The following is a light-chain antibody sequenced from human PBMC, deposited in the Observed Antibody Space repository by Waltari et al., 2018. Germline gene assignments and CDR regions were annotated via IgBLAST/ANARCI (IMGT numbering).Light chain of an antibody. V-gene: IGLV3-1*01. CDR3: QALGSNRWV. CDR1: ILGSKY. CDR2: QDL. Sequence: SSELTQPPSVSVSPGQTASITCSGDILGSKYASWYQHKPGQSPLLVLYQDLNRPSGIPGRFPGSKSGNTATLTISGTQAMDDADYYCQALGSNRWVFGGGTKLTVL. J-gene: IGLJ3*02.